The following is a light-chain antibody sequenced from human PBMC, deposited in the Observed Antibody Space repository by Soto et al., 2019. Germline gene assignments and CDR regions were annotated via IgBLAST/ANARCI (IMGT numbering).Light chain of an antibody. Sequence: DIQMTQSPSSLSASLGDRVTITCRASQSINTFLNWYQQQPGRAPKVLIYAASSLQSGVPSRFSGNGSGTDFTLTISSLQPADFATYFCQQTYRASYTFAQGTRLEIK. CDR1: QSINTF. V-gene: IGKV1-39*01. CDR2: AAS. CDR3: QQTYRASYT. J-gene: IGKJ2*01.